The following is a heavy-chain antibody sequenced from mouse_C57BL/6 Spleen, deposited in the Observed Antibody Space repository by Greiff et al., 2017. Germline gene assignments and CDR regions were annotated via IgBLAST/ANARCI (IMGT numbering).Heavy chain of an antibody. CDR1: GFSLTSYG. J-gene: IGHJ3*01. V-gene: IGHV2-5*01. Sequence: QVQLQQSGPGLVQPSQSLSITCTVSGFSLTSYGVHWVRQSPGKGLEWLGVIWRGGSTDYNAAFMSRLIITKDNSKSQVFFKMNSLQADDTAIYXCAGYGYDGGWFSYWGQGTLVTVAA. CDR2: IWRGGST. CDR3: AGYGYDGGWFSY. D-gene: IGHD2-2*01.